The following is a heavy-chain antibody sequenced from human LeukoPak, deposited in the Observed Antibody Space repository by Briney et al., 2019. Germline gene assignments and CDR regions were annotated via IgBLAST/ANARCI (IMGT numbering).Heavy chain of an antibody. V-gene: IGHV3-30*04. CDR3: ARSLIPGRWYFDL. J-gene: IGHJ2*01. D-gene: IGHD3-16*01. CDR2: ISTDGSYK. CDR1: GFTFSSFP. Sequence: GKSLRLSCAVSGFTFSSFPFHWVRQAPGKGLEWVAAISTDGSYKYHGESVKGRFTISRDNPMNTLYLQMNGLRPDDTAVYYCARSLIPGRWYFDLWGRGTLVTVSS.